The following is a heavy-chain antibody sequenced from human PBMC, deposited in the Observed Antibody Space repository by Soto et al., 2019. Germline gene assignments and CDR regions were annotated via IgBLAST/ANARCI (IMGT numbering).Heavy chain of an antibody. Sequence: ASVKVSCKASGYTFTSYYMHWVRQAPGQGLEWMGIINPSGGSTSYAQKFQGRVTMTRDTSTSTVYMELSSLRSEDTAVYYCARVMLDFWGANSAIDSCGQGTVVTVSS. V-gene: IGHV1-46*01. J-gene: IGHJ4*02. CDR2: INPSGGST. D-gene: IGHD3-3*01. CDR3: ARVMLDFWGANSAIDS. CDR1: GYTFTSYY.